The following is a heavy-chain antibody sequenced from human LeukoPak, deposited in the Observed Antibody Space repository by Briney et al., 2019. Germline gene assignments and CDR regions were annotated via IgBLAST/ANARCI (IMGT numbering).Heavy chain of an antibody. CDR1: GYTFTGYY. Sequence: ASVKVSCKASGYTFTGYYMHWVRQAPGQGLEWMGRINPNSGGTNYAQKFQGRVTMTRDTSISTAYMELSRLRSDDTAVYYCARGDYYYYYMDLWGRWTTVTVSS. J-gene: IGHJ6*03. CDR3: ARGDYYYYYMDL. V-gene: IGHV1-2*06. CDR2: INPNSGGT.